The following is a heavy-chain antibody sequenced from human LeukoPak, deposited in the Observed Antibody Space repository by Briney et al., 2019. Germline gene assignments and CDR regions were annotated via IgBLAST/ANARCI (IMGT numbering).Heavy chain of an antibody. D-gene: IGHD3-9*01. CDR3: ATSDILTGYYTY. J-gene: IGHJ4*02. V-gene: IGHV1-24*01. CDR2: FDPEDGET. CDR1: GYTLTELS. Sequence: ASVKVSCKVSGYTLTELSMHWVRQAPGKGLEWMGGFDPEDGETIYAQKFQGRVTMTGDTSTDTAYMELSSLRSEDTAEYYCATSDILTGYYTYWGQGTLVTVSS.